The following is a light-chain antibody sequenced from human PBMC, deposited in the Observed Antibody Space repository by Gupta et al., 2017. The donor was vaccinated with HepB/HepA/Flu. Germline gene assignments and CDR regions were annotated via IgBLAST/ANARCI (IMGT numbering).Light chain of an antibody. CDR3: QQYYSTPYT. Sequence: DIVLTQSPDSLAVSLGERATINCKSSQSVLYSSNNKNYLAWYQQKPGQPPKLLIYWASTRESGVPDRLSRSGSGTDFTLTISSLLAEDVAVYDCQQYYSTPYTFGQGTNLEIK. J-gene: IGKJ2*01. V-gene: IGKV4-1*01. CDR1: QSVLYSSNNKNY. CDR2: WAS.